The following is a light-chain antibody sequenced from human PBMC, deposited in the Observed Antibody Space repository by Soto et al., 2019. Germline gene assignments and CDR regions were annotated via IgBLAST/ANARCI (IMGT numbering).Light chain of an antibody. CDR1: SGHSNYA. J-gene: IGLJ2*01. CDR3: QTWGSGIVV. V-gene: IGLV4-69*01. CDR2: LNSDGSH. Sequence: QPLLTQSPSASASLGASVKLTCTLSSGHSNYAIAWHQQQSEKGPRYLMKLNSDGSHSKGDGIPDRFSGSSSGAERYLTISRIQSEDEADYYCQTWGSGIVVFGGGTKVTAL.